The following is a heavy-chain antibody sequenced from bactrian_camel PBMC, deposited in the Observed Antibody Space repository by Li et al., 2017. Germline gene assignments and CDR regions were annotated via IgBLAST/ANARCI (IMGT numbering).Heavy chain of an antibody. Sequence: VRLVESGGDSVQAGGSLRLSCVASGSTYRSDCMGWFRQPAGKEREPVATIDSDYGTTYANSVKGRFTISKDNAKNTVSLEMTSLTPEDTAMYYCAADFYNLQLARSYNYWGQGTQVTVS. CDR1: GSTYRSDC. V-gene: IGHV3S53*01. CDR3: AADFYNLQLARSYNY. J-gene: IGHJ4*01. D-gene: IGHD7*01. CDR2: IDSDYGT.